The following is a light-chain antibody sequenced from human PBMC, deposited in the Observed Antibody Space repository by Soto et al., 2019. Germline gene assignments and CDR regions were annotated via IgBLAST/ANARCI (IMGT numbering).Light chain of an antibody. Sequence: QSALTQPASVSGSPGQSITISCTGTSSDVGNYKYVSWYQQHPGKAPKLIIYEVSNRPSGVSDRFSGSKSGNTDSLTISGLQAEDETDYYCLSYTSSGTYVFGTGTKVTGL. J-gene: IGLJ1*01. V-gene: IGLV2-14*01. CDR1: SSDVGNYKY. CDR2: EVS. CDR3: LSYTSSGTYV.